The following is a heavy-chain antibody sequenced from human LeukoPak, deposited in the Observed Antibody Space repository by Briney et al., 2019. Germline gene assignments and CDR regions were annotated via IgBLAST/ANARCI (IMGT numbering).Heavy chain of an antibody. CDR2: IWYDGSNK. J-gene: IGHJ4*02. CDR1: GFTFSSYG. V-gene: IGHV3-33*01. D-gene: IGHD1-20*01. Sequence: PGRSLRLSCAASGFTFSSYGMHWVRQAPGKGLEWVAVIWYDGSNKYYADSVKGRFTISRDNSKNTLYLQMNSLRAEDTAVYYCARGLTGLPLDYWGQGTLVTVSS. CDR3: ARGLTGLPLDY.